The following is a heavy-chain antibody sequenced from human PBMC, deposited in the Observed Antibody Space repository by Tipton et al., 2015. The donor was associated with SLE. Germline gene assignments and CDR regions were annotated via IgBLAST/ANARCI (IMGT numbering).Heavy chain of an antibody. V-gene: IGHV3-30-3*01. CDR1: GFTFSSYA. CDR3: ARDRNYYMDV. J-gene: IGHJ6*03. Sequence: QLVQSGGGVVQPGRSLRLSCAASGFTFSSYAMHWVRQAPGKGLEWVAVISYDGSNKYYADSVKGRFTISRDNSKNTLYLQMNSLRAEDTAVYYCARDRNYYMDVWGKGTTVTVSS. CDR2: ISYDGSNK.